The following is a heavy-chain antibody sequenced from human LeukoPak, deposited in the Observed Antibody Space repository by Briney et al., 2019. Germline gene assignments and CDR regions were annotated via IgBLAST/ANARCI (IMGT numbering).Heavy chain of an antibody. CDR1: GFTFSSYS. CDR2: ITSSSNYI. Sequence: GGSLRLSCAASGFTFSSYSMNWVRQAPGKGLEWVSSITSSSNYIYYADSVEGRFTISRDNAKNSLYLQMNGLRAEDTAVYYCARSQTRPRIPEVGIWGDDYYYYYMDVWGKGTTVTISS. V-gene: IGHV3-21*01. J-gene: IGHJ6*03. CDR3: ARSQTRPRIPEVGIWGDDYYYYYMDV. D-gene: IGHD6-13*01.